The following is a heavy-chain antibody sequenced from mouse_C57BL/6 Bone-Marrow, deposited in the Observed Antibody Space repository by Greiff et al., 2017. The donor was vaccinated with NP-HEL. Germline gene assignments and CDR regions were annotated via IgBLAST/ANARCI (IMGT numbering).Heavy chain of an antibody. V-gene: IGHV1-81*01. J-gene: IGHJ2*01. D-gene: IGHD1-1*01. CDR2: IYPRSGNT. Sequence: VQLQQSGAELARPGASVKLSCKASGYTFTSYGISWVKQRTGQGLEWIGEIYPRSGNTYYNEKFKGKATLTADKSSSTAYMELRSLTSEDSAVYFCARPYYYYVSSYLYYFDYWGQGTTLTVSS. CDR1: GYTFTSYG. CDR3: ARPYYYYVSSYLYYFDY.